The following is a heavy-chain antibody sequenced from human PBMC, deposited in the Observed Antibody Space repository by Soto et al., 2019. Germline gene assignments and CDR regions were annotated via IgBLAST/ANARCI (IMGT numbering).Heavy chain of an antibody. D-gene: IGHD3-3*01. V-gene: IGHV4-39*01. J-gene: IGHJ5*02. Sequence: QVQLQESGPGLVKPSETLSLTCTVSGGSISSNNYHWGWIRQPPGKGLEWIGSIHYSGSTYFNPSLKSRVTLSVDTSTTQFYLKLSSVTASDTAVYYCAGVITIFGVLVSIADNWFDPWGQGTLVTVSS. CDR1: GGSISSNNYH. CDR2: IHYSGST. CDR3: AGVITIFGVLVSIADNWFDP.